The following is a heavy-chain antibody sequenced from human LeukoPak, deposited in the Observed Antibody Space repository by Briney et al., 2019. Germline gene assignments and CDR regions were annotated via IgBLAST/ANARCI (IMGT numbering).Heavy chain of an antibody. Sequence: GGSLRLSCAASGFTFSSYSLNWVRQAPGKGLEWVPFISSSSITIYYADSVKGRFTISRDNAEKSLYLQLNSLRAEDTAVYYCARDRGGSYSAIDYWGQGTLVTDSS. D-gene: IGHD2-15*01. CDR1: GFTFSSYS. J-gene: IGHJ4*02. CDR2: ISSSSITI. CDR3: ARDRGGSYSAIDY. V-gene: IGHV3-48*04.